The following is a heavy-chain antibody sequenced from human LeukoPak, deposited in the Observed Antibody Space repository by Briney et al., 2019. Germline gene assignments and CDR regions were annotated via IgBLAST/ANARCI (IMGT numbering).Heavy chain of an antibody. CDR2: INPNSGGT. Sequence: ASVTVSCKASGGTFSSYAISWVRQAPGQGLEWMGRINPNSGGTNYAQKFQGRVTMTRDTSISTAYMELSRLRSDDTAVYYCARDQHSSAAFYYYYYGMDVWGQGTTVTVSS. D-gene: IGHD6-6*01. CDR3: ARDQHSSAAFYYYYYGMDV. V-gene: IGHV1-2*06. J-gene: IGHJ6*02. CDR1: GGTFSSYA.